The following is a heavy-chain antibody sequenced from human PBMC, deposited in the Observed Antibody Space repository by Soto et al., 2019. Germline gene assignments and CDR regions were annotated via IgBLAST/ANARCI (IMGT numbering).Heavy chain of an antibody. CDR3: AIRNNPLPRRRWFDP. Sequence: QVQLQQWGAGLLKPSETLSLTCAVYGGSFSGYYWSWIRQPPGKGLEWIGEINHSGSTNYNPSLKGRVTISVDTSKNQFSLKLSSVTAADTAVYYCAIRNNPLPRRRWFDPWGQGTLVTVSS. CDR1: GGSFSGYY. D-gene: IGHD1-1*01. J-gene: IGHJ5*02. CDR2: INHSGST. V-gene: IGHV4-34*01.